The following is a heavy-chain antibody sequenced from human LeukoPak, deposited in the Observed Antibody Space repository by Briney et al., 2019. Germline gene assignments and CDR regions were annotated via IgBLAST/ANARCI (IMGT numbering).Heavy chain of an antibody. V-gene: IGHV3-23*01. J-gene: IGHJ6*02. Sequence: GGSLRLSCAASGFTFSSYAMSWVRQAPGKGLEWVSAISGSDGSAFYADSVKGRFTISRDNSKNTLSLQMNSLRVEDTAVYYCAKGITMVRGVERRYYGMDVWGQGTTVTVSS. CDR3: AKGITMVRGVERRYYGMDV. D-gene: IGHD3-10*01. CDR1: GFTFSSYA. CDR2: ISGSDGSA.